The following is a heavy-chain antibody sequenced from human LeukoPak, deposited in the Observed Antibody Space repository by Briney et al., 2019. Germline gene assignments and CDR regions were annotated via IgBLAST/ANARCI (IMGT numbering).Heavy chain of an antibody. CDR2: ISDSGGT. D-gene: IGHD3-10*01. V-gene: IGHV4-59*08. Sequence: SETLSLTCAVYGGSFSGYYWSWIRQPPGKGLEWMGYISDSGGTNYNPSLKSRVTISADTSKNQVSLTLSSVTAADTAVYYCARHPELYFFDYWGQGTLVTVSS. J-gene: IGHJ4*02. CDR3: ARHPELYFFDY. CDR1: GGSFSGYY.